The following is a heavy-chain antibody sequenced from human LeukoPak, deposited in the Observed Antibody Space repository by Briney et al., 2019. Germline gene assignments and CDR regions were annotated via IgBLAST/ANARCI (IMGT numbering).Heavy chain of an antibody. D-gene: IGHD6-19*01. Sequence: SETLSLTRTVSGGSISSYYWSWIRQPAGKGLEWIGRIYTSGSTNYNPSLKSRVTMSVDTSKNQFSLKLSSVTAADTAVYYCARDPSEYSSGWYSGNWFDPWGQGTLVTVSS. CDR1: GGSISSYY. CDR2: IYTSGST. J-gene: IGHJ5*02. CDR3: ARDPSEYSSGWYSGNWFDP. V-gene: IGHV4-4*07.